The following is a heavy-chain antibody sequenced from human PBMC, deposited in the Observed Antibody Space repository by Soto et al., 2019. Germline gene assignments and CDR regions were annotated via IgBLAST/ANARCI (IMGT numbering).Heavy chain of an antibody. V-gene: IGHV1-24*01. CDR2: FDPEDGET. D-gene: IGHD6-13*01. Sequence: ASVKVSCKVSGYTLTELSMHWVRQAPGKGLEWMGGFDPEDGETIYAQKFQGRVTMTEDTSTDTAYMELSSLRSEDTAVYYCATDRGIAAAGTLPTFDPWGPGTLVTVSS. CDR3: ATDRGIAAAGTLPTFDP. CDR1: GYTLTELS. J-gene: IGHJ5*02.